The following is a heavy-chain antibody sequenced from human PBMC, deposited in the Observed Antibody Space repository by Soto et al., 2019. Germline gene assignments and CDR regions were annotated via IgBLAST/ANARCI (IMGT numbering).Heavy chain of an antibody. J-gene: IGHJ4*02. CDR3: ASSPALGVYDSSGYYFPPMFDY. Sequence: SVKVSCKASGGTFSSYAISWVRQAPGQGLEWMGGIIPIFGTANYAQKFQVRVTITADESTSTAYMELSSLRSEDTAVYYCASSPALGVYDSSGYYFPPMFDYWGQGTLVTVSS. D-gene: IGHD3-22*01. CDR1: GGTFSSYA. CDR2: IIPIFGTA. V-gene: IGHV1-69*13.